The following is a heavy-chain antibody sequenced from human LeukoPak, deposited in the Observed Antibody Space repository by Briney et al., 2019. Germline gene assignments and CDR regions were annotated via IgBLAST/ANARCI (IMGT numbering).Heavy chain of an antibody. J-gene: IGHJ3*02. D-gene: IGHD3-10*01. V-gene: IGHV3-30*18. CDR2: ISYDGSNK. CDR3: AKVARGAFGI. CDR1: GFTFSSYG. Sequence: GGSLRLSCAASGFTFSSYGMHWVRQAPGKGLEWEAVISYDGSNKYYADSVKGRFTISRDNSKNTLYLQMNSLRAEDTAVYYCAKVARGAFGIWGQGTMVTVSS.